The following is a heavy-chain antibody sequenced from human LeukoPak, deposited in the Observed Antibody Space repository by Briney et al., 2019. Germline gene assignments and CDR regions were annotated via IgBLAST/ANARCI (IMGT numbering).Heavy chain of an antibody. D-gene: IGHD1-1*01. Sequence: GASVKVSCKTSGYIFTNYGISWVRQAPGQRLEWMGWISSDNGNTNYAQKLQGRVTVTTDTSTNTAYLELRSLRSDDTAVYYCARDYLTTGTTAFYIWGQGTVVTVSS. CDR3: ARDYLTTGTTAFYI. V-gene: IGHV1-18*01. CDR1: GYIFTNYG. J-gene: IGHJ3*02. CDR2: ISSDNGNT.